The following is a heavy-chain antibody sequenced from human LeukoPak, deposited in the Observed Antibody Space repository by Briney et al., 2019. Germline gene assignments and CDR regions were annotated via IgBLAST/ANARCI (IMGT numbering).Heavy chain of an antibody. CDR1: GYTFTSYG. V-gene: IGHV1-18*01. Sequence: ASVKVSCKASGYTFTSYGISWVRQAPGQGLEWMGWISAYNGNTNYAQKLQGRVTMTIDTSTSTAYMELRSLTSDDTAVYYCARDPGSTDYWGQGTLVTVSS. J-gene: IGHJ4*02. CDR3: ARDPGSTDY. CDR2: ISAYNGNT.